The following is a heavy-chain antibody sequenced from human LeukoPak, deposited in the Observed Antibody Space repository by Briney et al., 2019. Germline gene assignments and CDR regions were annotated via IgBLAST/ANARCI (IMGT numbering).Heavy chain of an antibody. CDR1: GGSFSDYY. Sequence: SETLSLTCAVYGGSFSDYYWSWIRQPPGKGLEWIGEINPSGSTNYNPSLKSRVTISVDRSKNQFSLKLSSVTAADTAVYYCARVRRGVFLVFDPWGQGTLVTVSS. V-gene: IGHV4-34*01. CDR2: INPSGST. CDR3: ARVRRGVFLVFDP. J-gene: IGHJ5*02. D-gene: IGHD3-16*02.